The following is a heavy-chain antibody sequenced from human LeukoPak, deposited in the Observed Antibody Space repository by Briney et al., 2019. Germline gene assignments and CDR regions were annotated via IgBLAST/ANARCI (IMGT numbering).Heavy chain of an antibody. Sequence: GGSLRLSCAASGFTFSSYSMNWVRQAPGKGLEWVSSISSSSSYIYYADSVKGRFTISRDNAKNSLYLQMNSLRAEDTAVYYCARPLTTVGPVDYWGQGTLVTVSS. CDR3: ARPLTTVGPVDY. CDR1: GFTFSSYS. V-gene: IGHV3-21*01. J-gene: IGHJ4*02. D-gene: IGHD4-11*01. CDR2: ISSSSSYI.